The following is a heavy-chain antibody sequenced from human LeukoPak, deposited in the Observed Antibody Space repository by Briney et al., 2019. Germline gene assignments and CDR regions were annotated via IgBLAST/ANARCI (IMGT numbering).Heavy chain of an antibody. V-gene: IGHV3-20*04. CDR3: AKVQLSDYSNYVDY. CDR1: GFTFDDYG. J-gene: IGHJ4*02. CDR2: INWNGGST. Sequence: GGSLRLSCAASGFTFDDYGMSWVRQAPGKGLEWVSGINWNGGSTGYADSVKGRFTISRDNSKNTLYLQMNSLRAEDTAVYYCAKVQLSDYSNYVDYWGQGTLVTVSS. D-gene: IGHD4-11*01.